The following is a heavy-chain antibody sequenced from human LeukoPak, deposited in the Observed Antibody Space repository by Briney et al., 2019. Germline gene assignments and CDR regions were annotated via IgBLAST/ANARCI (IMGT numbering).Heavy chain of an antibody. Sequence: SQTLSLTCTVSGGSISSGSYYWRWIRQPAGKGLEWIGRIYTSGSTSYNPSLKSRVTISVDTSKNQFSLKLSSVTAADTAVYYCARIVVVPAGAFDIWGQGTMVTVSS. CDR2: IYTSGST. J-gene: IGHJ3*02. CDR1: GGSISSGSYY. CDR3: ARIVVVPAGAFDI. D-gene: IGHD2-2*01. V-gene: IGHV4-61*02.